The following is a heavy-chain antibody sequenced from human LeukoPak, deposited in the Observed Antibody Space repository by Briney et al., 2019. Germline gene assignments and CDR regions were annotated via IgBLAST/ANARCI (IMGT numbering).Heavy chain of an antibody. J-gene: IGHJ3*02. V-gene: IGHV4-59*01. CDR3: ARGGSGAFDI. CDR1: GGSISSYY. D-gene: IGHD6-25*01. CDR2: IYYSGST. Sequence: SETLSLTCTVSGGSISSYYWSWIRQPPGKGLEWIGYIYYSGSTNYNPSPKSRVTISVDTSKNQFSLKLSSVTAADTAVYYCARGGSGAFDIWGQGTMVTVSS.